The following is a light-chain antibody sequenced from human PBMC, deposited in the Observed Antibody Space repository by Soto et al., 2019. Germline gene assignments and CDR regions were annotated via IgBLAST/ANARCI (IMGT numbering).Light chain of an antibody. CDR1: QSISSS. J-gene: IGKJ5*01. CDR2: AAS. CDR3: LQHNSYPFT. Sequence: DIQLTQSPSFLSASVGDRGTLTCRASQSISSSLAWYQQKPGKAPRRLIYAASSLQSGVPSRFSGSGSGTEFTLTISSLQPEDFATYYCLQHNSYPFTFGQGTRVEIK. V-gene: IGKV1-9*01.